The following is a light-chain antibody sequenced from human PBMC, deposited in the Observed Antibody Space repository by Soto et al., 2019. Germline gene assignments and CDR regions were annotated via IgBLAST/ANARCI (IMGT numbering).Light chain of an antibody. V-gene: IGKV3-11*01. Sequence: ETVLTHSPATLSLSPGKSATLSFRASQSVSTYLAWYQQKPGQAPRLLIYDASNRVTGIPARFRGSGSGTDFTLTISSLEPDDFAVYYCQQRSNWQITFGQGTRLEIK. CDR2: DAS. J-gene: IGKJ5*01. CDR1: QSVSTY. CDR3: QQRSNWQIT.